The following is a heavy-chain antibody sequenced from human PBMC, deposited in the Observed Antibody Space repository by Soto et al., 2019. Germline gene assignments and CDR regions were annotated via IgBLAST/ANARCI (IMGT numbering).Heavy chain of an antibody. J-gene: IGHJ4*02. Sequence: GGSLRLSCAASGFTFSDYYMSWIRQAPGKGLEWVSYISSSSSYTNYADSVKGRFTISRDNSKNTLYLQMNSLRAEDTAVYYCARDYYDSSGYYRPPIGPIDYWGQGTLVTVSS. CDR3: ARDYYDSSGYYRPPIGPIDY. V-gene: IGHV3-11*06. CDR1: GFTFSDYY. CDR2: ISSSSSYT. D-gene: IGHD3-22*01.